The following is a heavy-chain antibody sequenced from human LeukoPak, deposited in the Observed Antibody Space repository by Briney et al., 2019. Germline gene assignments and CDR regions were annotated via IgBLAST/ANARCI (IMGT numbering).Heavy chain of an antibody. CDR2: IYYSGST. D-gene: IGHD6-6*01. Sequence: SETLSLTCTVSGGSISSSSYYWGWIRQPPRKGLEWIGSIYYSGSTYYNPSLKSRVTISVDTSKNQFSLKLSSVTAADTAVYYCARSPIAARPSDAFDIWGQGTMVTVSS. V-gene: IGHV4-39*07. J-gene: IGHJ3*02. CDR1: GGSISSSSYY. CDR3: ARSPIAARPSDAFDI.